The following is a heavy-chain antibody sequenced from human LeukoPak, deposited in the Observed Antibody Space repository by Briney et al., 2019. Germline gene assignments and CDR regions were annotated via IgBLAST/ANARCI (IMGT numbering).Heavy chain of an antibody. CDR1: GFTFSSYA. V-gene: IGHV3-30-3*01. CDR2: VSYDGSNN. D-gene: IGHD4-11*01. J-gene: IGHJ4*02. CDR3: VKGSTTIIFDY. Sequence: GGSLRLSCAASGFTFSSYAMSWVRQAPGKGLEWVALVSYDGSNNYSADTVKDRFSISRDNSKNTLYLQMNSLRPEDTAVYYCVKGSTTIIFDYWGQGALVTVSP.